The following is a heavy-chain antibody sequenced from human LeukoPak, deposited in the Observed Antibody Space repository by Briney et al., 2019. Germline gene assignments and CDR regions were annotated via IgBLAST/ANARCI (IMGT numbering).Heavy chain of an antibody. V-gene: IGHV4-30-2*01. CDR3: ARADSSGYYWPFDY. D-gene: IGHD3-22*01. Sequence: NPSETLSLTCAVSGGSISSGGYSWSWIRQPPGKGLEWIGYIYHSGSTYYNPSLKSRVTISVDRSKNQFSLKLSSVTAADTAVYYCARADSSGYYWPFDYWGQGTLVTVSS. CDR1: GGSISSGGYS. CDR2: IYHSGST. J-gene: IGHJ4*02.